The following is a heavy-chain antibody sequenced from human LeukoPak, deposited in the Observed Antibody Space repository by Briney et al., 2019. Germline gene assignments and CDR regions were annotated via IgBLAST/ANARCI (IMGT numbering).Heavy chain of an antibody. CDR2: ISAYNGNT. CDR3: SRGPTIRGRWFDP. J-gene: IGHJ5*02. V-gene: IGHV1-18*01. D-gene: IGHD5-24*01. Sequence: WASVKVSCKASGYTFTSYGISWVRQAPGQGLEWMGWISAYNGNTNYAQKFQGRVTMTRDTSTSTVYMELSSLRSEDTAVYYCSRGPTIRGRWFDPWGQGTLVTVSS. CDR1: GYTFTSYG.